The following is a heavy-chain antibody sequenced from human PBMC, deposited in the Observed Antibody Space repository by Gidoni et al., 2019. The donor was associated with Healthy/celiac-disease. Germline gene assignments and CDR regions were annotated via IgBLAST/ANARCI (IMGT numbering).Heavy chain of an antibody. CDR2: IWYDGRNK. J-gene: IGHJ4*02. V-gene: IGHV3-33*01. CDR1: GFIFSNYG. CDR3: ARRIGRYYFDY. Sequence: QVQLVESGGGVVQPGRSLRLSCAASGFIFSNYGMHWVRQVPGKGLEWVAIIWYDGRNKNYADSVKGRFTVSRDNSKNTLYLQMNSLRAEDTAVYYCARRIGRYYFDYWGQGTLVTVSS. D-gene: IGHD1-26*01.